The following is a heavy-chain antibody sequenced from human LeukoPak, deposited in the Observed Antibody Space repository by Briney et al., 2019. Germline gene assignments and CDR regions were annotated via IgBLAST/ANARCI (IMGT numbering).Heavy chain of an antibody. D-gene: IGHD4-23*01. V-gene: IGHV4-59*08. J-gene: IGHJ3*02. CDR3: ARHLEDGGNSAAHI. CDR2: IYYSGST. CDR1: GGSISSYY. Sequence: SETLSLTCTVSGGSISSYYWSWIRQPPGKGLEWIGYIYYSGSTYYNPSLKSRVTISVDTSKNQISLKLSSVTATDTAVYYCARHLEDGGNSAAHIWGQGTMVTVSS.